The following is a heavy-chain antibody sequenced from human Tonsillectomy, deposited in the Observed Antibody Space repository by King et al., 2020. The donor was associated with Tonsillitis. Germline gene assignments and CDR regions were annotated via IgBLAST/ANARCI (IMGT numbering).Heavy chain of an antibody. J-gene: IGHJ2*01. CDR3: ARSKPNWYFDL. CDR1: GFTFSDYY. V-gene: IGHV3-11*05. CDR2: ISTNSRYA. Sequence: VQLVESGGGLVKPGGSLRLSCAASGFTFSDYYMSWIRLAPGKGLEWVSYISTNSRYASYADSVKGRFTISRDNAKNSLCLQLNSLRAEDAAVYYCARSKPNWYFDLWGRGTLVTVSS.